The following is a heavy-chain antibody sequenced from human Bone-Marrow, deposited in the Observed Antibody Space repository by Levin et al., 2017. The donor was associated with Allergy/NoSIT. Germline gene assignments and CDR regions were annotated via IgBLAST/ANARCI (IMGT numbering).Heavy chain of an antibody. CDR3: ARIPSVSGWPFDS. V-gene: IGHV4-59*01. D-gene: IGHD6-19*01. CDR2: IHYTGNT. CDR1: GGSITNYY. J-gene: IGHJ4*02. Sequence: SETLSLICTVSGGSITNYYGTWIRQSPERGLEWIGYIHYTGNTHYNPSLERRFTITVDTSKNQFSLKLRSLTAADTAVYYCARIPSVSGWPFDSWGQGTLVTVSS.